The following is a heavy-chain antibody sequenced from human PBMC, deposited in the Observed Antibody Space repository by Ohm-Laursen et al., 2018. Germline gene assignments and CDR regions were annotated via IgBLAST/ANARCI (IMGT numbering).Heavy chain of an antibody. CDR2: IYTSGST. V-gene: IGHV4-4*07. CDR1: GGSLSSYY. J-gene: IGHJ5*02. D-gene: IGHD2-2*01. Sequence: SETLSLTCTVSGGSLSSYYWSWIRQPAGKGLEWIGRIYTSGSTNYNPSLKSRVTMSVDTSKNQFFLYLSSVTAADTAVYYCARGINCGSASCKGWFDPWGQGTLVTVSS. CDR3: ARGINCGSASCKGWFDP.